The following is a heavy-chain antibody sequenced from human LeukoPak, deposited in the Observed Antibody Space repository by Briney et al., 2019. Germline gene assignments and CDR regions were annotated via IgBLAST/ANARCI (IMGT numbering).Heavy chain of an antibody. J-gene: IGHJ3*02. CDR1: GFTFSSYG. Sequence: SGGSLRLSCAASGFTFSSYGMHWVRQAPGKELGWVAFIRYDGSNKYYADSVKGRFTISRDNSKNTLYLQMTSLRAEGTAVYYCARYTVVTPGAFDIWGQGTMVTVSS. V-gene: IGHV3-30*02. D-gene: IGHD4-23*01. CDR2: IRYDGSNK. CDR3: ARYTVVTPGAFDI.